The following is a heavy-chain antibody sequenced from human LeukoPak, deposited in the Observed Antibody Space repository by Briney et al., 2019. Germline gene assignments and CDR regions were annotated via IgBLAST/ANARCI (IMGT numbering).Heavy chain of an antibody. V-gene: IGHV1-2*02. CDR2: INPNSGGT. CDR1: GYTFTSYY. Sequence: GASVKVSCKASGYTFTSYYMHWVRQAPGQGLEWMGWINPNSGGTNYAQKFQGRVTMTRDTSISTAYMELSRLRSDDTAVYYCARYSSGWKYNWFDPWAREPWSPSPQ. CDR3: ARYSSGWKYNWFDP. D-gene: IGHD6-19*01. J-gene: IGHJ5*02.